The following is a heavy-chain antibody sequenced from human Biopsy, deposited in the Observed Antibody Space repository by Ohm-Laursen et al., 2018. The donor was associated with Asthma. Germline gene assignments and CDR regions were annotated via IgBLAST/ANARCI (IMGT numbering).Heavy chain of an antibody. V-gene: IGHV4-39*01. D-gene: IGHD6-13*01. CDR1: GGYMRSGNYY. CDR2: IYYSGTT. CDR3: VRGSSSWHHGPFHYYYGLDV. J-gene: IGHJ6*02. Sequence: SDTLSLTCSLSSGSGGYMRSGNYYWGWIRQPHGKGLEWIGSIYYSGTTYYNPSLESRVTVSADTSKIQFSLKLTSVTAADTAVYYCVRGSSSWHHGPFHYYYGLDVWGQGTTATVSS.